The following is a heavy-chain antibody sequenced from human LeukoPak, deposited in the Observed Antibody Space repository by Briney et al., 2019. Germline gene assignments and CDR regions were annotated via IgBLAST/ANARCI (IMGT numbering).Heavy chain of an antibody. CDR3: AKDLAADGYFDY. CDR1: GFTFDDYA. Sequence: PGGSLRLSCAASGFTFDDYAMHWVRHAPGKGLEWVSLISGDGGSTYYADSVKGRFTISRNNSKNSLYLQMNSLRTEDTALYYCAKDLAADGYFDYWGQGTLVTVSS. J-gene: IGHJ4*02. D-gene: IGHD6-25*01. CDR2: ISGDGGST. V-gene: IGHV3-43*02.